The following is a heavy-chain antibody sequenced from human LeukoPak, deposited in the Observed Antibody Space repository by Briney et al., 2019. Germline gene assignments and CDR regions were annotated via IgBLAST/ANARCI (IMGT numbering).Heavy chain of an antibody. J-gene: IGHJ6*03. CDR1: GGSFSDYY. V-gene: IGHV4-34*01. D-gene: IGHD5-24*01. CDR2: INHSGST. Sequence: SETLSLTCAVYGGSFSDYYWSWIRQPPGKGLEWIGEINHSGSTNYNPSLKSRVTLSVDTSKNQFSLKLSSVTAVDTAVYYCARGNVEMATIRHYYYYYMDVWGKGTTVTVSS. CDR3: ARGNVEMATIRHYYYYYMDV.